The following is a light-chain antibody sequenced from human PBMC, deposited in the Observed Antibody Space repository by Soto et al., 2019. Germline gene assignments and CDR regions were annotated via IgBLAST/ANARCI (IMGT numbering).Light chain of an antibody. CDR3: SSYAGNRSHV. Sequence: QSALTQPASVSGSPGQSITISCTGTSSDVGGCNCVSWYQQLLAKAPKLMIYEVRNRPSGISNRFSGSKSGNTASLTISGLQAEDEAEYFCSSYAGNRSHVFGTGTKLTVL. V-gene: IGLV2-14*01. CDR1: SSDVGGCNC. CDR2: EVR. J-gene: IGLJ1*01.